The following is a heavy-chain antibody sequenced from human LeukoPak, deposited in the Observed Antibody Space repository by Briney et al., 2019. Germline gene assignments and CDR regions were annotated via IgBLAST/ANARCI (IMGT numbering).Heavy chain of an antibody. Sequence: GASVKVSCKASGYTFTSYYMHWVRQAPGQGLEWMGIINPSGGSTSYAQKFQGRVTMTRDTSISTAYMELSRLRSDDTAVYYCARDNLNGNDFWSGYYLNYWGQGTLVTVSS. CDR1: GYTFTSYY. J-gene: IGHJ4*02. V-gene: IGHV1-46*01. D-gene: IGHD3-3*01. CDR3: ARDNLNGNDFWSGYYLNY. CDR2: INPSGGST.